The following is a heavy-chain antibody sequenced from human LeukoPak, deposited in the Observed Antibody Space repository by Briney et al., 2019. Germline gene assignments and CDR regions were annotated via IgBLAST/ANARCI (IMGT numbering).Heavy chain of an antibody. CDR1: GFTFSSYW. V-gene: IGHV3-74*01. CDR2: ISPDGSST. CDR3: AKGIELWLTYFDH. D-gene: IGHD5-18*01. Sequence: GGSLRLSCAASGFTFSSYWMHWVRQAPGKGLVWVSRISPDGSSTSYADSVKGRFTISRDNSKNTLSLQMNSLRAEDTAVYYCAKGIELWLTYFDHWSQGTLVTASS. J-gene: IGHJ4*02.